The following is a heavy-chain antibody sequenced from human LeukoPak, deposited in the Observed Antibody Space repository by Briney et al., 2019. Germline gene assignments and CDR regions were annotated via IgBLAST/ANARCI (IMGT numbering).Heavy chain of an antibody. CDR3: AIGYGGYVFYYYYYMDV. CDR2: IIPIFGTA. CDR1: GGTFSSYA. J-gene: IGHJ6*03. Sequence: ASVKVSCKASGGTFSSYAISWVRQAPGQGLEWMGGIIPIFGTANYAQKFQGRVTITADKSTSTAYMELSSLRSEDTAVYYCAIGYGGYVFYYYYYMDVWGKGTTVTVSS. D-gene: IGHD5-12*01. V-gene: IGHV1-69*06.